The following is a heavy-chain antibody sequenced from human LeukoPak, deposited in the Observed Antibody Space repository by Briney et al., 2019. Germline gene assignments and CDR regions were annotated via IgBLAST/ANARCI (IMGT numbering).Heavy chain of an antibody. D-gene: IGHD1-26*01. CDR3: ARDPTSSWETAFDF. Sequence: PGRSLRLSCAASGFTFSSYALHWVRQAPGKGLEWGVVISYDGSNKYYADSVKGRFTISRDNAKNSLYLQMNSLRAEDTAVYYCARDPTSSWETAFDFWGQGTMVTVSS. J-gene: IGHJ3*01. CDR1: GFTFSSYA. V-gene: IGHV3-30*04. CDR2: ISYDGSNK.